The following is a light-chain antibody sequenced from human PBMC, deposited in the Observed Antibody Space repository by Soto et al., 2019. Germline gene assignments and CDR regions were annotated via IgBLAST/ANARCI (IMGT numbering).Light chain of an antibody. J-gene: IGKJ3*01. CDR2: DAS. CDR1: QSVSSY. V-gene: IGKV3-11*01. CDR3: QQRSNWPIT. Sequence: EIVLTQSPATLSLSPGERATLSCRASQSVSSYLAWYQQKPGQAPRLLIYDASNRAITIPARFSGSGSGTEFTLTISSLEPEDFAVYYCQQRSNWPITFGPGTKVEIK.